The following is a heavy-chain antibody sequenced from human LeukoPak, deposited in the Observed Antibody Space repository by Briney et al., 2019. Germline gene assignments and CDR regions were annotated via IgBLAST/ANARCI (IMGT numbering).Heavy chain of an antibody. CDR3: ARTYFSDDSGYYDGNYYYYYYMDV. Sequence: ASVKVSCKASGYTFNNYDINWVRQATGEGLEWMGWMNPNSGHTGYAKKFQGRVTMTRDTSTRTAYMELSSLRSEDTAVYYCARTYFSDDSGYYDGNYYYYYYMDVWGKGTTVTVSS. CDR2: MNPNSGHT. J-gene: IGHJ6*03. V-gene: IGHV1-8*02. D-gene: IGHD3-22*01. CDR1: GYTFNNYD.